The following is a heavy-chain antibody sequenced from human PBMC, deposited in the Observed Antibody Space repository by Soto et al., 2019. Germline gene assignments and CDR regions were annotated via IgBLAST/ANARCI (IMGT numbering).Heavy chain of an antibody. CDR1: GFTFSSYA. D-gene: IGHD6-19*01. CDR3: AKALGYCSSGWYYDYYYYYGMDV. J-gene: IGHJ6*02. Sequence: GGSLRLSCASSGFTFSSYAMSLVRQAPGKGLEWVSAISGSGGSTYYADSVKGRFTISRDNSKNTLYLQMNSLRAEDTAVYYCAKALGYCSSGWYYDYYYYYGMDVWGQGTTVTVSS. V-gene: IGHV3-23*01. CDR2: ISGSGGST.